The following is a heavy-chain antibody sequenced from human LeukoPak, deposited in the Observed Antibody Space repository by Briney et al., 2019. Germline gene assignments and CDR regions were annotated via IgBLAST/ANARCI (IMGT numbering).Heavy chain of an antibody. D-gene: IGHD3-22*01. V-gene: IGHV3-9*01. J-gene: IGHJ3*02. CDR1: GFTFDDYA. CDR3: SRDGKQGDNSGFDI. Sequence: GRSLRLSCAASGFTFDDYAMHWVRQAPGKGLEWVSGISWNSGSIGYADSVKGRFTISRDNAKNSLYLHMNSLKTEDTAVYHCSRDGKQGDNSGFDIWGQGTMVTVSS. CDR2: ISWNSGSI.